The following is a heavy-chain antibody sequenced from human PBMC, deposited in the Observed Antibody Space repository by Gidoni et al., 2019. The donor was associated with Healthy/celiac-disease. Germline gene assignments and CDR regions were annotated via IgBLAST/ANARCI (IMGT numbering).Heavy chain of an antibody. CDR3: AHRPYGSGTRRYVDY. J-gene: IGHJ4*02. Sequence: QITFTESGPTLVKPTQTLTMTFTFSGFSLSTSGVGVGWIRQPPGKALEWLALIYWNDDKRYSQSLKSRLTITKDTSKNQVVLTMTNMDPVDTATYYCAHRPYGSGTRRYVDYWGQGTLVTVSS. V-gene: IGHV2-5*01. D-gene: IGHD3-10*01. CDR1: GFSLSTSGVG. CDR2: IYWNDDK.